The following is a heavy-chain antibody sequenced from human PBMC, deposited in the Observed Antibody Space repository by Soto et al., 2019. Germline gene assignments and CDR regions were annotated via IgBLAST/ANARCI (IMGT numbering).Heavy chain of an antibody. CDR3: ARDIHYYDSSGYYHLFDY. CDR2: MNPNSGNT. V-gene: IGHV1-8*01. D-gene: IGHD3-22*01. CDR1: GYTFTSYD. Sequence: QVQLVQSGAEVKKPGASVKVSCKASGYTFTSYDINWVRQATGQGLEWMGWMNPNSGNTGYAQKFQGWVTMTRDTSISTAYMELSRLRSDDTAVYYCARDIHYYDSSGYYHLFDYWGQGTLVTVSS. J-gene: IGHJ4*02.